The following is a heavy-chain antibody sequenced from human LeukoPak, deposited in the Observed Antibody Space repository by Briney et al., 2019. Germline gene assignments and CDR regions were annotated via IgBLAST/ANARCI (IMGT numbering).Heavy chain of an antibody. Sequence: PSETLSLTCTVSGGSISSYYWSWIRQPPGKGLEGMGYIYYSGSTNYNHSLKSRVTISVDTSKNQFPLKLSPVTAADTDVYYCARHGTHNYDILTGYYPPPGYFDYWGQGTLVTVAS. CDR2: IYYSGST. D-gene: IGHD3-9*01. J-gene: IGHJ4*02. V-gene: IGHV4-59*08. CDR3: ARHGTHNYDILTGYYPPPGYFDY. CDR1: GGSISSYY.